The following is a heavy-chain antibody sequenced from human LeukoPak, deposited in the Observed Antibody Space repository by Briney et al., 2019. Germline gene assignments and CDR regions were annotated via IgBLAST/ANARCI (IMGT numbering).Heavy chain of an antibody. Sequence: SETLSLTCAVYGGSFSGYYWSWIRQPPGKGLEWIGEINHSGSTNYNPSLKSRVTISVDTSKSQFSLKLSSVTAADTAVYYCARGRSIAARRFDYWGQGTLVTVSS. CDR2: INHSGST. J-gene: IGHJ4*02. CDR1: GGSFSGYY. V-gene: IGHV4-34*01. CDR3: ARGRSIAARRFDY. D-gene: IGHD6-6*01.